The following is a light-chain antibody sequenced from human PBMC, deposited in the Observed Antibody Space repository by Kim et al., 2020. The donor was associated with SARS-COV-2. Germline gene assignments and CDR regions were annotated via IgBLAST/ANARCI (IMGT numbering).Light chain of an antibody. CDR2: EDN. J-gene: IGLJ3*02. CDR1: SGSIASNY. V-gene: IGLV6-57*01. Sequence: KTVTTACTRSSGSIASNYVQWYKKRPGSSPTTVIYEDNQRPAGVPDRFSGSIDSSSNSASLSISGLKTEDEADYYCQSYGSSNPWVFGGGTQLTVL. CDR3: QSYGSSNPWV.